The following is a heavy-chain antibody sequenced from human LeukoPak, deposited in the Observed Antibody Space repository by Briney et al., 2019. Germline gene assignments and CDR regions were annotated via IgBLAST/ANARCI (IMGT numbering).Heavy chain of an antibody. Sequence: ASVKVSCQTSGYTFSDFYLNWVRQAPGQGLEWMGWINPYSGALISAQSLQGRLTMTWDTSTGTAYMELTRLTSDDTAVYYCATATGTNTRDPWGQGTLVTVSS. CDR2: INPYSGAL. CDR1: GYTFSDFY. V-gene: IGHV1-2*02. D-gene: IGHD1-1*01. CDR3: ATATGTNTRDP. J-gene: IGHJ5*02.